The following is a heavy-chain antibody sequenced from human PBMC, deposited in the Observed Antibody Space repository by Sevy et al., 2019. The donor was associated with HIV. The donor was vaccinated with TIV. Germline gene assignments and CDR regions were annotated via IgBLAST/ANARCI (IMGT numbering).Heavy chain of an antibody. CDR3: ARDLGYESTGYLPLFDN. V-gene: IGHV3-30-3*01. J-gene: IGHJ4*02. CDR1: GFTFSTHA. CDR2: ISYDGNIE. Sequence: GGSLRLSCAASGFTFSTHAMHWVRQAPGKGLEWVAIISYDGNIEDYPDSVKGRLTMSRDDSKDTLYLQMNSLRSEDTALYYCARDLGYESTGYLPLFDNWGQGTLVTVSS. D-gene: IGHD3-22*01.